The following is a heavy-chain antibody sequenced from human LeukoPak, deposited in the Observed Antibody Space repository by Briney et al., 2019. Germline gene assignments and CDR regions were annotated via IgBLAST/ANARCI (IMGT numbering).Heavy chain of an antibody. CDR2: ISGSGANT. CDR3: AEERAGYTNPYYFDY. D-gene: IGHD3-16*02. J-gene: IGHJ4*02. V-gene: IGHV3-23*01. Sequence: GGSLRLSCAASGFTFNPYAMSWARQAPGKGLEGVSTISGSGANTYYADSVRGRFTISRDNSKNTLYLHMNSLRAEDTAVYYCAEERAGYTNPYYFDYWGQGTLVTVSS. CDR1: GFTFNPYA.